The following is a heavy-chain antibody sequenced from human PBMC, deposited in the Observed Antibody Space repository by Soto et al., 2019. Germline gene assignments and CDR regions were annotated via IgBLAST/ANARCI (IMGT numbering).Heavy chain of an antibody. V-gene: IGHV3-20*04. Sequence: EVQLVESGGGVVRPGGSLRLSCAASGFTFDDYGMSWVRQAPGKGLEWVSGIDWSGGNTGYADSLRGRFTISRDNAQNFLYLEMSSLRAEDTALYYCARESAHYGAAHQCDYWGQGTLVTVSS. D-gene: IGHD4-17*01. CDR1: GFTFDDYG. CDR3: ARESAHYGAAHQCDY. CDR2: IDWSGGNT. J-gene: IGHJ4*02.